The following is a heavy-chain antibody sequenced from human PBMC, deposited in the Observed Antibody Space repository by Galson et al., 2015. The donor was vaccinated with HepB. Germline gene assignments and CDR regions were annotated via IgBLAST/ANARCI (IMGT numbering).Heavy chain of an antibody. CDR2: INPSGGST. CDR1: GYTFTSYY. Sequence: SVKVFCKASGYTFTSYYMHWVRQAPGQGLEWMGIINPSGGSTSYAQKFQGRVTMTRDTSTSTVYMELSSLRSEDTAVYYCARVARGELVWFDPWGQGTLVTVSS. J-gene: IGHJ5*02. CDR3: ARVARGELVWFDP. V-gene: IGHV1-46*01. D-gene: IGHD1-7*01.